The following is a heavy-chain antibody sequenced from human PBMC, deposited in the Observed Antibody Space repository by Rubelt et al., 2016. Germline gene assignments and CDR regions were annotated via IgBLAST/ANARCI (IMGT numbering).Heavy chain of an antibody. Sequence: VQLVESGGGVVQPGRSLRLSCAASGFTFSSNYMRWVRQAPGKGLEWVSVIYSGGSTYSADSVKGRLTISRDNAKNSLYLQRNSLGAEDTAVYYCAREWLLIDYWGQGTLVTVSS. D-gene: IGHD5-12*01. CDR1: GFTFSSNY. J-gene: IGHJ4*02. CDR3: AREWLLIDY. V-gene: IGHV3-66*01. CDR2: IYSGGST.